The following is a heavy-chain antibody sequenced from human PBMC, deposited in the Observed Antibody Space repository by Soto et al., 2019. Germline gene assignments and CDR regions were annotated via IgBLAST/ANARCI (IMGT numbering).Heavy chain of an antibody. D-gene: IGHD2-15*01. CDR3: ARDPDKGSWFDP. CDR1: GGSISSYY. Sequence: SETLSLTCTVSGGSISSYYWSWIQQPPGKGLEWIGYIYYSGSTNYNPSLKSRVTISVDTSKNQFSLKLSSVTAADTAVYYCARDPDKGSWFDPWGQGTLVTVSS. J-gene: IGHJ5*02. V-gene: IGHV4-59*01. CDR2: IYYSGST.